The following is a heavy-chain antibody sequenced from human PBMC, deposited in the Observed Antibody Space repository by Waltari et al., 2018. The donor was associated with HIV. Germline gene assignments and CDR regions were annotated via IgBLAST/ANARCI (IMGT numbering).Heavy chain of an antibody. Sequence: QVQLVESGGGVVQPGTSLTLSCAVSGFPFNHFSIHWVRQSPGKGLEWLAVFWSDGVEISYADSVKGRFTISKDSSQKTLYLHLTSLRAEDTALYYCARGYSSSRWIPLYHWGRGTLVTVSS. CDR1: GFPFNHFS. V-gene: IGHV3-33*01. CDR2: FWSDGVEI. CDR3: ARGYSSSRWIPLYH. J-gene: IGHJ4*02. D-gene: IGHD6-6*01.